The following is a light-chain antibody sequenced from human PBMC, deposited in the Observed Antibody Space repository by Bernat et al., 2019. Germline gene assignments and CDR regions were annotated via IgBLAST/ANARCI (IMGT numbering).Light chain of an antibody. Sequence: DIQMTQSPSTLSASVGDRVTITCRASQSISSWLAWYQQKPGKAPKLLIYKASSLESGVPSRFRGSGSGTEFTLTISSLQPDDFATYYCKQYNSYPLTVGGGTKGEIK. J-gene: IGKJ4*01. CDR3: KQYNSYPLT. CDR1: QSISSW. V-gene: IGKV1-5*03. CDR2: KAS.